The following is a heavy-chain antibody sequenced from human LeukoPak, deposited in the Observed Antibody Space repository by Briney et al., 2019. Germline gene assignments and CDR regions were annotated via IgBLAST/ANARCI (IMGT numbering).Heavy chain of an antibody. CDR3: ARDCSSTSCYNS. CDR1: GFTSSSYS. Sequence: GGSLRLSCAASGFTSSSYSMNWVRQAPGKGLEWVSSISSSSSYIYYADSVKGRFTISRDNAKNSLYLQMNSLRAEGTAVYYCARDCSSTSCYNSWGQGTLVTVSS. CDR2: ISSSSSYI. J-gene: IGHJ4*02. D-gene: IGHD2-2*02. V-gene: IGHV3-21*01.